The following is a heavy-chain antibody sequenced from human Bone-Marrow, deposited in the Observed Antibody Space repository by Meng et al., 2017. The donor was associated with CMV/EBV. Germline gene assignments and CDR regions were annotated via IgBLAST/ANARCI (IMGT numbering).Heavy chain of an antibody. V-gene: IGHV3-21*01. CDR3: ARDRMIAVAYLPMGGMDV. D-gene: IGHD6-19*01. Sequence: GESLKISCAASGFTFSSYEMNWVRQAPGKGLEWVSSISSSSSYIYYADSLKGRFTISRDNAKNSLYLQMNSLRAEDTAVYYCARDRMIAVAYLPMGGMDVWGQGTTVTVSS. CDR1: GFTFSSYE. CDR2: ISSSSSYI. J-gene: IGHJ6*02.